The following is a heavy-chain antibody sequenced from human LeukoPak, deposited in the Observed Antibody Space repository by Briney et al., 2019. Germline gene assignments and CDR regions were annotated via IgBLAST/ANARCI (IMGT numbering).Heavy chain of an antibody. CDR3: ATGANLFQY. V-gene: IGHV3-7*01. D-gene: IGHD3-10*01. CDR2: IRHDGSEK. J-gene: IGHJ4*02. CDR1: GFIFNDSW. Sequence: GGSLRLSCAASGFIFNDSWMSWVRQAPGKGLEWVANIRHDGSEKYYLDSVRGRFTIYRDNAKNAVYLQMHNLRSEDTAVYYCATGANLFQYWGQGTLVTVSS.